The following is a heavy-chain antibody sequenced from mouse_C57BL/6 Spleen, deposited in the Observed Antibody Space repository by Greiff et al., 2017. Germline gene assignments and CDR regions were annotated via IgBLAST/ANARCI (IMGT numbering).Heavy chain of an antibody. CDR2: IISKSSNYAT. CDR3: VRWLLQAMDY. CDR1: GFTFSTYA. J-gene: IGHJ4*01. D-gene: IGHD2-3*01. Sequence: GGLVQPKGSLKLSCAASGFTFSTYAMHWVRQAPGKGLEGVARIISKSSNYATYYADSVKDRFTISRDDSQSMLYLQMNNLKTEDTAMYYCVRWLLQAMDYWGQGTSVTVSS. V-gene: IGHV10-3*01.